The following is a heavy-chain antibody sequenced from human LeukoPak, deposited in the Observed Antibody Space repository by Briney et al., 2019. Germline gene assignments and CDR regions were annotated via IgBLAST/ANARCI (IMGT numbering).Heavy chain of an antibody. J-gene: IGHJ4*02. D-gene: IGHD2-2*01. V-gene: IGHV1-18*01. CDR3: ALIPYCTTATCYYFDF. Sequence: ASVKVSCKASGYTFTTYEISWVRQAPGQGLEWMGWISTYNGDTNYAQKLQGRVTMTAVTSTSTTYMELRSLRSDDTAVYYCALIPYCTTATCYYFDFWGQGTLVTVSS. CDR2: ISTYNGDT. CDR1: GYTFTTYE.